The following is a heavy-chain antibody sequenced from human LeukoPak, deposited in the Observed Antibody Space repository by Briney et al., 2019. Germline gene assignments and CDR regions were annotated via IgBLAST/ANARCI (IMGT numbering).Heavy chain of an antibody. D-gene: IGHD2-15*01. CDR2: IIPIFCTA. CDR3: ASPYCSGGTCYAHDAFDI. J-gene: IGHJ3*02. CDR1: GGTFSSYA. V-gene: IGHV1-69*05. Sequence: ASVKVSCKASGGTFSSYAISWVRQAPGQGLEWMGRIIPIFCTANYAQKFQGRVTITTAESTSTAYMELSSLRSEDTAVYYCASPYCSGGTCYAHDAFDIWGQGTMVTVSS.